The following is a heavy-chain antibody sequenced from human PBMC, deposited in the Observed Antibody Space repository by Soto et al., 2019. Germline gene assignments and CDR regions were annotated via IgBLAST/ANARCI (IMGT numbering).Heavy chain of an antibody. V-gene: IGHV4-31*03. D-gene: IGHD2-15*01. CDR2: IYYSGST. CDR3: ARDRSCGSWEFDY. J-gene: IGHJ4*02. Sequence: QVQLQESGPGLVKPSQTLSLTCTVSGGSISSGGYYWSWIRQHPGKGLEWIGYIYYSGSTYYNPSLKSRVTILVDTSKNQFSLKLSSVTAADTAVYYCARDRSCGSWEFDYWGQGTLVTVSS. CDR1: GGSISSGGYY.